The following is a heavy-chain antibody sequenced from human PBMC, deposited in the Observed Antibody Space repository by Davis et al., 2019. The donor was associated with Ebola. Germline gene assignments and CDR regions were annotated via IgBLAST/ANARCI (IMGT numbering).Heavy chain of an antibody. Sequence: GGSLKISCAASGFTFSDYYMSWIRQAPGKGLEWVSYISSSGRTTYYADSVKGRFTISSDESQNTLYLQMNSLTEEDTAVYYCAKGSGPGRFSELPDWGQGTLVTVSS. CDR1: GFTFSDYY. J-gene: IGHJ4*02. D-gene: IGHD3-10*01. CDR2: ISSSGRTT. V-gene: IGHV3-11*01. CDR3: AKGSGPGRFSELPD.